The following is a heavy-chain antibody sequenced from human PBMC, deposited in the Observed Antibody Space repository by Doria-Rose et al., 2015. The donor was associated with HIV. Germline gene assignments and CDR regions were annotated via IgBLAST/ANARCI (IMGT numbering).Heavy chain of an antibody. CDR1: GGSFSGHY. J-gene: IGHJ3*02. Sequence: QVQLQPWGAGLLRPSETLSLTCTVYGGSFSGHYWSWIRQPPGRGLEWTGEINHSGNFTYNPSLKTRVTISLDTSKNQFSLKLTSVAAADTAVYYCADSTPFDIWGQGTMVAVSS. CDR3: ADSTPFDI. V-gene: IGHV4-34*02. CDR2: INHSGNF.